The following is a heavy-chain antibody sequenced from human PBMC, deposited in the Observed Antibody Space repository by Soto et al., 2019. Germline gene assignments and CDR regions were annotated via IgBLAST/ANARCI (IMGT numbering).Heavy chain of an antibody. D-gene: IGHD6-19*01. J-gene: IGHJ4*02. CDR2: ISGTGRST. Sequence: EVQLLESGGGSVQPGGSLRLACAASGFTFSSYSMSWVRQAPGKGLERVSAISGTGRSTNYADSVEGRSTLSRDNSKNTLYLQMSSLIAEDTAVYYCAKAGGIAVPGTHLDYWGQGTLVTVSS. CDR3: AKAGGIAVPGTHLDY. CDR1: GFTFSSYS. V-gene: IGHV3-23*01.